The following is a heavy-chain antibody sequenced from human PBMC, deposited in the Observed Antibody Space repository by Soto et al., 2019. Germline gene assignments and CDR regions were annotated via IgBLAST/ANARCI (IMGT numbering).Heavy chain of an antibody. CDR3: AKDEDMIVVSNYFDY. CDR2: ISGSGGST. V-gene: IGHV3-23*01. Sequence: PGGSLRLSCAASGFTFSSYAMSWVRQAPGKGLEWVSAISGSGGSTYYADSVKGRFTISRDNSKNTLYLQMNSLRAEDTAVYYCAKDEDMIVVSNYFDYWGQGTLVTVSS. CDR1: GFTFSSYA. J-gene: IGHJ4*02. D-gene: IGHD3-22*01.